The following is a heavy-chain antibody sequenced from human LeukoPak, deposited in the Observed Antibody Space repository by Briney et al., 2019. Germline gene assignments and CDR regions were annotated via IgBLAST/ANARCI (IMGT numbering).Heavy chain of an antibody. V-gene: IGHV4-59*11. CDR3: ARLLHNDIRGDPEPLDE. J-gene: IGHJ3*01. Sequence: SETLSLTCTVSGGSLCGHYWRCIRQPPGKRLEWIGYVSYTGRTKYNPSLQSRVTISIDTSKSQFSLKLTSVTSADTAVNSCARLLHNDIRGDPEPLDEWGQGTTVIVSS. D-gene: IGHD2-15*01. CDR2: VSYTGRT. CDR1: GGSLCGHY.